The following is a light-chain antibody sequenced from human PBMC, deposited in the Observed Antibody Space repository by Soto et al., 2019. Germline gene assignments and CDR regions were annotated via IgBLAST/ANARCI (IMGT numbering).Light chain of an antibody. CDR3: SSSTRTSTFV. CDR1: RSDVGDNKY. Sequence: QSVMTQPASVSGSPGQSISISCTGTRSDVGDNKYVSWYQHQPGKAPKLLIYEVSNRPSRVSNRSSGSKSGNTASLTISGLQAEDEADYYCSSSTRTSTFVFGPGNKVTVL. J-gene: IGLJ1*01. CDR2: EVS. V-gene: IGLV2-14*01.